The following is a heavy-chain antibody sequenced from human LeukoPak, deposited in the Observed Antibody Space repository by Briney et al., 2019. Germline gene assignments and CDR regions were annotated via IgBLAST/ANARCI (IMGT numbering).Heavy chain of an antibody. CDR3: ARGPNSNWSGLDF. CDR2: INSDGSST. CDR1: GFTFSSYW. J-gene: IGHJ4*02. Sequence: GGSLRLSCAASGFTFSSYWMYWVRQAPGKGLVWVSRINSDGSSTSYADSVKGRFTISRDNAKNTLYLQVNNLRAEDTAVYYCARGPNSNWSGLDFWGQGTLLTVSS. V-gene: IGHV3-74*01. D-gene: IGHD6-6*01.